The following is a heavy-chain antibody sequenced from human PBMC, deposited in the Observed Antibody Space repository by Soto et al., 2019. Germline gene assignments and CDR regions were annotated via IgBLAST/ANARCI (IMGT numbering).Heavy chain of an antibody. CDR3: ARGRAMRQLRACEI. Sequence: ASVKFSCKSSGYTFTSYDINWVRQATGQGLEWMGWMNPNSGNTGYAQKFQGRVTMTRNTSISTAYMELSSLRSEDTAVYYCARGRAMRQLRACEIWGQGNMVTGSS. V-gene: IGHV1-8*01. J-gene: IGHJ3*02. D-gene: IGHD5-18*01. CDR1: GYTFTSYD. CDR2: MNPNSGNT.